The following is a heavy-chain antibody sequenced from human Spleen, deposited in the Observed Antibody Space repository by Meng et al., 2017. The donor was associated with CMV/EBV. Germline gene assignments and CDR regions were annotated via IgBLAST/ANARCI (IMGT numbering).Heavy chain of an antibody. CDR3: VRGGVGAYCTHGLCYGMDV. D-gene: IGHD2-8*01. CDR1: GFTLSSYW. V-gene: IGHV3-7*01. CDR2: IKQDGSEK. Sequence: GGSLRLSCAASGFTLSSYWMSWVRQAPGKGLEWVANIKQDGSEKYYVDSVKGRFTISREDARDSVYLQMNTLRAGDTAVYYCVRGGVGAYCTHGLCYGMDVWGQGTTVTVSS. J-gene: IGHJ6*02.